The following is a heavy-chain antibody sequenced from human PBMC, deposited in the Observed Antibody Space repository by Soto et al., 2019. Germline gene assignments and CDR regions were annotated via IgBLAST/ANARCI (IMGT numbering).Heavy chain of an antibody. V-gene: IGHV4-39*01. D-gene: IGHD3-9*01. CDR2: IYYSGGT. Sequence: QLQLQESGPGLVKPSETLSLTCTVSGGSISSSSYYWGWIRPPPGKGLEWIGSIYYSGGTYYNPSLKSRVTIPLDMSRNQSSLTLSPVTAADTAVYYCAGGVDYYDILAGYHDYWGQGTLVTVSS. J-gene: IGHJ4*02. CDR1: GGSISSSSYY. CDR3: AGGVDYYDILAGYHDY.